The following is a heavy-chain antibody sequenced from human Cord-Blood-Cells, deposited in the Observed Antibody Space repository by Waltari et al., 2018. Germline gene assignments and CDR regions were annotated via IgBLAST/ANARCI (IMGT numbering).Heavy chain of an antibody. Sequence: QVQLQQWGAGLWKPSETLSLTCAVYGGSFSGYYWSWIRQPPGKVLEWIGEINHSGTPNSHPSLKSRVTISVATSKNQFSLKLSSVTAADPAVYYCARGICSSTSCYWSRTEYFQHWGQGTLVTVSS. J-gene: IGHJ1*01. D-gene: IGHD2-2*01. CDR1: GGSFSGYY. CDR2: INHSGTP. CDR3: ARGICSSTSCYWSRTEYFQH. V-gene: IGHV4-34*01.